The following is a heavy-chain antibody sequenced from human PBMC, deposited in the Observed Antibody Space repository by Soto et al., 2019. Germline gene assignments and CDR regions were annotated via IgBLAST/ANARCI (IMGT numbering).Heavy chain of an antibody. CDR2: IRSKANSYAT. V-gene: IGHV3-73*02. CDR1: GFTFSGSA. CDR3: TRATPDSSLSAFDI. J-gene: IGHJ3*02. Sequence: EVQLVESGGGLVQPGGSLKLSCAASGFTFSGSAMHWVRQASGKGLEWVGRIRSKANSYATAYAASVKGRFTISRDDSKNTAYLQMNSLKTEDTAVYYCTRATPDSSLSAFDICGQGTMVTVSS.